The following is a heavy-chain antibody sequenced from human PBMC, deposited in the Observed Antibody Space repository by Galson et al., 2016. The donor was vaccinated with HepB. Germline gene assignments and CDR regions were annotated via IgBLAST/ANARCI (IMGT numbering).Heavy chain of an antibody. CDR3: ARVVVAATNWFDL. CDR2: INYAGST. V-gene: IGHV4-34*01. Sequence: ETLSLTCGVSGGSFDAYYWSWVRQPPGRGLEWIGEINYAGSTKYNPSLKSRVTISVDTSENQFSLKLTSMTAADTAVYYCARVVVAATNWFDLWGQGTLVTVSS. CDR1: GGSFDAYY. D-gene: IGHD2-15*01. J-gene: IGHJ5*02.